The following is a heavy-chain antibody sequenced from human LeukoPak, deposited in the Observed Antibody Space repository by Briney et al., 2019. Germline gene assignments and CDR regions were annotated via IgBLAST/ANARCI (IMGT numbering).Heavy chain of an antibody. D-gene: IGHD3-22*01. CDR1: GFTFSSYA. CDR2: ISGSGGST. Sequence: PGGSLRLSCAASGFTFSSYAMSWVRQAPGKGLGWVSAISGSGGSTYYADSVKGRFTISRDNSKNTLYLQMNSLRAEDTAVYYCAKDKGLGYYDSRETGGFFDYWGQGTLVTVSS. V-gene: IGHV3-23*01. J-gene: IGHJ4*02. CDR3: AKDKGLGYYDSRETGGFFDY.